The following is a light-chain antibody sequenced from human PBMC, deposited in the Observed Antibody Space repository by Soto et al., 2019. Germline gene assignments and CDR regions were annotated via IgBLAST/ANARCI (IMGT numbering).Light chain of an antibody. CDR3: QQYGPSPT. V-gene: IGKV3-20*01. Sequence: EIVLTQSPGTLSLSPGERATLSCRASESVGSNYLAWYQQKPGLAPMLLVYGPSTRATGIPDRFSGSGSGTEFTLTITRLDPEDFAVYFCQQYGPSPTFGQGTKVDIK. CDR1: ESVGSNY. J-gene: IGKJ1*01. CDR2: GPS.